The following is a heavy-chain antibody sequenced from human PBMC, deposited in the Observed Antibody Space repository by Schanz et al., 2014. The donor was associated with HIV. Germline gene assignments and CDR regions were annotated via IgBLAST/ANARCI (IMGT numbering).Heavy chain of an antibody. CDR3: ARGPGTGGNY. Sequence: QVQLVQSGPEVKKPGASVKVSCKASGYTFTKYGISWVRQAPGHGLEWVGWISAYNGDATYALSLQDRVTLTTDTSTTTAYMELRRLRSDDTAIYFCARGPGTGGNYWGQGTLVTVSS. CDR2: ISAYNGDA. J-gene: IGHJ4*02. D-gene: IGHD3-16*01. CDR1: GYTFTKYG. V-gene: IGHV1-18*01.